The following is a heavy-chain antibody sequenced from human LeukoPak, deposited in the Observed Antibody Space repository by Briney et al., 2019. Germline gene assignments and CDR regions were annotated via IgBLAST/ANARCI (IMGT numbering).Heavy chain of an antibody. CDR1: GYSISSGYY. J-gene: IGHJ4*02. D-gene: IGHD1-26*01. Sequence: SETLSLTCTVSGYSISSGYYWGWIRQPPGKGLEWIGSIYHSGSTYYNPSLKSRVTISVETSKNQFSLKLSSVTAADTAVYYCARDKVAAKDYWGQGTLVTVSS. V-gene: IGHV4-38-2*02. CDR2: IYHSGST. CDR3: ARDKVAAKDY.